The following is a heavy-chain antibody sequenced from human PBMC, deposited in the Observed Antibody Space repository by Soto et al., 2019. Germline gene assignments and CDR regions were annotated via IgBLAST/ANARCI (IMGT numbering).Heavy chain of an antibody. D-gene: IGHD3-10*01. CDR2: IYHGGSS. J-gene: IGHJ6*02. Sequence: TLSLTCSVSGGAISTYYWSWIRQFPGQGLEWIGYIYHGGSSQYNPSLTSRVTISVDTSKNQLSLRLSSVTAADTAVYYCARGYGSGSYYDYYYGMDVWGQGTTVTVS. V-gene: IGHV4-59*01. CDR3: ARGYGSGSYYDYYYGMDV. CDR1: GGAISTYY.